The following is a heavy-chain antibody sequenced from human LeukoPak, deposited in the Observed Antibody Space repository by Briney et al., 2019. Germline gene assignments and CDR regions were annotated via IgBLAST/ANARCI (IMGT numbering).Heavy chain of an antibody. CDR2: IYYSGST. CDR3: ARDESNWFDP. Sequence: PSETLSLTCTVSGGSISSYYWSWIRQPPGKGLEWIGYIYYSGSTNYNPSLESRVTISVDTSKNQFSLKLSSVTAADTAVYYCARDESNWFDPWGQGTLVTVSS. V-gene: IGHV4-59*01. CDR1: GGSISSYY. J-gene: IGHJ5*02.